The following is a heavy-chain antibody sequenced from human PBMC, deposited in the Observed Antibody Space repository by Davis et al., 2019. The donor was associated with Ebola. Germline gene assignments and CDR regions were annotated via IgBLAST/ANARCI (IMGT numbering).Heavy chain of an antibody. CDR1: GYTFTSYG. Sequence: AASVKVSCKASGYTFTSYGISWVRQAPGQGLEWMGWISAYNGNTNYAQNFQGRVTITADRSTSTVYMELSSLRSEDTAVYYCAREIAAAGYWGQGTLVTVSS. V-gene: IGHV1-18*01. J-gene: IGHJ4*02. CDR3: AREIAAAGY. CDR2: ISAYNGNT. D-gene: IGHD6-13*01.